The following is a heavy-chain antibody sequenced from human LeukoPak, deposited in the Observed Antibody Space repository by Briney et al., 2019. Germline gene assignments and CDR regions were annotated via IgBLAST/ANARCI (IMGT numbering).Heavy chain of an antibody. D-gene: IGHD2-2*01. Sequence: GGSLRLSCAASGFTFDDYAMHWVRQAPGKGLEWVSGISWNSGSIGYADSVKGRFTIFRDNAKNSLYLQMNSLRAEDTALYYCAKGYCSSTSCRGIVDYWGQGTLVTVSS. J-gene: IGHJ4*02. CDR1: GFTFDDYA. V-gene: IGHV3-9*01. CDR3: AKGYCSSTSCRGIVDY. CDR2: ISWNSGSI.